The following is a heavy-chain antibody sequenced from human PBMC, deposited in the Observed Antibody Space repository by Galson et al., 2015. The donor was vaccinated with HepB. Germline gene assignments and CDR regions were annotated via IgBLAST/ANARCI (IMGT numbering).Heavy chain of an antibody. CDR3: ARERGEGIVVVPAANAFDI. D-gene: IGHD2-2*01. CDR1: GFTFSSYA. CDR2: ISYDGSNK. J-gene: IGHJ3*02. Sequence: SLRLSCAASGFTFSSYAMHWVRQAPGKGLEWVAVISYDGSNKYYADSVKGRFTISRDNSKNTLYLQMNSLRAEDTAVYYCARERGEGIVVVPAANAFDIWGQGTMVTVSS. V-gene: IGHV3-30-3*01.